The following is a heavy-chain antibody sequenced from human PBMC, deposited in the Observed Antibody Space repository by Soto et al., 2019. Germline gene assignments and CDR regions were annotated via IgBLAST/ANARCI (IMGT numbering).Heavy chain of an antibody. Sequence: SETLSLICSVSGGSIISYYWNWIRQPPGKGLEWIGYIYYSGSTNYNPSLKSRVTISVDTSQNQFSLKLSSVTTADTAVYYCARSPVQHSYGSGCYYPGSYYSGMDVWGQGTTVTVSS. J-gene: IGHJ6*02. CDR1: GGSIISYY. V-gene: IGHV4-59*01. CDR2: IYYSGST. D-gene: IGHD3-10*01. CDR3: ARSPVQHSYGSGCYYPGSYYSGMDV.